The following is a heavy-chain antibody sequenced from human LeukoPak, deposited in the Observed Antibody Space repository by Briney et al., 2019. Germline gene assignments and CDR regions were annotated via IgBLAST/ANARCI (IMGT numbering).Heavy chain of an antibody. CDR3: ARLQEPFEQWLPFDS. Sequence: ASVKVSCKASGYTFTSYGISWVRQAPGQGLEWMGWISAYNGNTNYAQKLQGRVTMTTDTSTSTAYMELRSLRSDDTAVYYCARLQEPFEQWLPFDSWGQGTLVIVSS. V-gene: IGHV1-18*01. CDR2: ISAYNGNT. CDR1: GYTFTSYG. J-gene: IGHJ4*02. D-gene: IGHD5-18*01.